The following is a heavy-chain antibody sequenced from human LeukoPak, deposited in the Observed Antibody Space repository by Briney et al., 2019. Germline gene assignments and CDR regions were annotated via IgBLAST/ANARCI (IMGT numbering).Heavy chain of an antibody. D-gene: IGHD5-18*01. Sequence: GGSLRLSCAASGFTFTSYWMSWVRQAPGKGLERVANIKEDGSEKYYVDSLKGRFTISRDNAKNSLYLQMNSLRAEDTAVYYCARDLVSLSGYSYGLDYWGQGTLVTVSS. CDR2: IKEDGSEK. CDR1: GFTFTSYW. V-gene: IGHV3-7*01. J-gene: IGHJ4*02. CDR3: ARDLVSLSGYSYGLDY.